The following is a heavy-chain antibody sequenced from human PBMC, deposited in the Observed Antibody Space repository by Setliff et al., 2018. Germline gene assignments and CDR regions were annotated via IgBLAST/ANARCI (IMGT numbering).Heavy chain of an antibody. V-gene: IGHV1-18*01. Sequence: ASVKVSCKASGYTLISYGNSWVRQAPGQGLEWMGWISAYNGNTNYAQKLQGRVTMTTDTSTSTAYMELRSLRSDDTAVYYCARVLFHCSSTSCYLDAFDIWGQGTMVTVSS. CDR3: ARVLFHCSSTSCYLDAFDI. CDR2: ISAYNGNT. CDR1: GYTLISYG. J-gene: IGHJ3*02. D-gene: IGHD2-2*01.